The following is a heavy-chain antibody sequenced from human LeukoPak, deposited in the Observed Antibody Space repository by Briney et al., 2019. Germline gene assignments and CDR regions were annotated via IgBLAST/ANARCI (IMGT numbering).Heavy chain of an antibody. V-gene: IGHV4-59*01. D-gene: IGHD6-19*01. Sequence: SETLSLTCTVSGGSISSYYWSWIRQPPGKGLEWIGYIYYSESTNYNPSLKSRVTISVDTSKNQFSLKLSSVTAADTAVYYCATGYSSGWYLFDYWGQGTLVTVSS. J-gene: IGHJ4*02. CDR1: GGSISSYY. CDR2: IYYSEST. CDR3: ATGYSSGWYLFDY.